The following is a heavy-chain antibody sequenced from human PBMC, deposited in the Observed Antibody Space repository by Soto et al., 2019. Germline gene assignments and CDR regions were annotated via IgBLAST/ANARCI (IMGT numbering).Heavy chain of an antibody. CDR1: GGSISSGGYS. D-gene: IGHD4-17*01. CDR2: IYHSGST. Sequence: QLQLQESGSGLVKPSQTLSLTCAVSGGSISSGGYSWSWIRQPPGQGLEWIGYIYHSGSTYYNPSLKSRVTISVDRSKNQFSLKLSSVTAADTAVYYCARAHTVTTPSLIDIWVQGTMVTVSS. J-gene: IGHJ3*02. CDR3: ARAHTVTTPSLIDI. V-gene: IGHV4-30-2*01.